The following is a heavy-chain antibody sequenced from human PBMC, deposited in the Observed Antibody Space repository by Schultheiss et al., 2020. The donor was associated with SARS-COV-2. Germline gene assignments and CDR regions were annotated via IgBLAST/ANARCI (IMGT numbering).Heavy chain of an antibody. CDR1: GGSFSGYY. J-gene: IGHJ5*02. CDR3: ARGGPLRWLDPSGGFDP. V-gene: IGHV4-34*01. Sequence: SETLSLTCAVYGGSFSGYYWSWIRQPPGKGLEWIGEINHSGSTNYNPSLKSRITILVDTSKNQFSLKLSSVTAADTAVYYCARGGPLRWLDPSGGFDPWDQGTLVTVSS. D-gene: IGHD5-12*01. CDR2: INHSGST.